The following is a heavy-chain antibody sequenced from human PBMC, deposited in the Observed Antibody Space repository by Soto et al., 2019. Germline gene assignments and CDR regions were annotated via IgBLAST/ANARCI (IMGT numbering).Heavy chain of an antibody. CDR2: IYPGDSDT. D-gene: IGHD5-18*01. CDR3: ASGGGYSYGPRYYYYGMDV. J-gene: IGHJ6*02. Sequence: GESLKISCKGSGYSITSYWIGWVRQMPGKGLEWMGIIYPGDSDTRYSPSFQGQVTISADKSISTAYLQWSSLKASDTAMYYCASGGGYSYGPRYYYYGMDVWGQGTTVTVSS. CDR1: GYSITSYW. V-gene: IGHV5-51*01.